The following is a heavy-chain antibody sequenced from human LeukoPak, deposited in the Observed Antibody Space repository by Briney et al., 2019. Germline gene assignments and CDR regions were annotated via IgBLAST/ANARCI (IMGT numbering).Heavy chain of an antibody. CDR2: VSRSSRFI. Sequence: GGSLGLSCAASGFAFSTYSMNWVRQAPGKGLEWVSSVSRSSRFIFYADSVQGRFTISRDDAKDSLFLQMNSLRAEDTAVNYCARVSDAFDYFFDSWGQGTLVTVSS. CDR3: ARVSDAFDYFFDS. J-gene: IGHJ4*02. V-gene: IGHV3-21*01. D-gene: IGHD5-12*01. CDR1: GFAFSTYS.